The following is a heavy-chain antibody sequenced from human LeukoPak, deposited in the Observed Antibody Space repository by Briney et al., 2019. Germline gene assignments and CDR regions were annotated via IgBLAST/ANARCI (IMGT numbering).Heavy chain of an antibody. Sequence: SETLSLTCTVSGYSISSGYYWGWIRQPPGKGLEWIGSIYHSGSTYYNPSLKSRVTISVDTSKNQFSLKLSSVTAADTAVYYCARRPSRLGAFDIWGQGTMVTVSS. CDR3: ARRPSRLGAFDI. V-gene: IGHV4-38-2*02. D-gene: IGHD2-2*01. CDR1: GYSISSGYY. CDR2: IYHSGST. J-gene: IGHJ3*02.